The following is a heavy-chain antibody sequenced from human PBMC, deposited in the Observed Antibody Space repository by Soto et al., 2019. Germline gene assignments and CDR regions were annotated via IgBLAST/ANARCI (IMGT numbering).Heavy chain of an antibody. D-gene: IGHD3-10*01. Sequence: QVQLVQSGGEVKKPGASVKVSCKASGYTFTNYGISWVRQAPGQGLEWMGWISGYNGNTIYAQNLQGRGTMTTDTPTNTADMELRSLRSDDTAVYYCARGVGSGSYYKQYNWFDPWGQGTLVTVSS. CDR2: ISGYNGNT. J-gene: IGHJ5*02. CDR3: ARGVGSGSYYKQYNWFDP. V-gene: IGHV1-18*01. CDR1: GYTFTNYG.